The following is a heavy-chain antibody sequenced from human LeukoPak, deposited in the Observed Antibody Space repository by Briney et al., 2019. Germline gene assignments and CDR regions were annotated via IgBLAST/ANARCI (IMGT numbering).Heavy chain of an antibody. CDR3: ARYHQGFDDY. Sequence: SETLSLTCTVSGYSISSGYYWGWIRQPPGKGLEWIGSLYHSGSTYYNPSLKSPITISVDTSKNQFSLKLTSVTAADTAVYYCARYHQGFDDYWGLGTLVAVSS. CDR2: LYHSGST. D-gene: IGHD3-9*01. CDR1: GYSISSGYY. V-gene: IGHV4-38-2*02. J-gene: IGHJ4*02.